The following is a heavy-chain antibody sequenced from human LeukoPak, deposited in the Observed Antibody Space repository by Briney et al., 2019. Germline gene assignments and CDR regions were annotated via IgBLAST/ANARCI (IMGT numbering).Heavy chain of an antibody. J-gene: IGHJ4*02. CDR2: IFQGGGEI. CDR1: GFTFNTFA. V-gene: IGHV3-23*01. CDR3: ATYRQVMLHFES. Sequence: GGSLRLSCVASGFTFNTFAMSWVRQPSGKGLEWDSSIFQGGGEIHYADSVRGRFTISRDNSKHTLFLQMNSLRAEDTAIYYCATYRQVMLHFESWGRGTLVTVSS. D-gene: IGHD5-18*01.